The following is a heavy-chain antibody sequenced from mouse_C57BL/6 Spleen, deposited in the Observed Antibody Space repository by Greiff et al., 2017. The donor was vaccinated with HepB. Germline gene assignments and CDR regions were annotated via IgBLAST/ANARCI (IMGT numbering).Heavy chain of an antibody. J-gene: IGHJ4*01. CDR1: GFNIKNTY. CDR3: ARGGDYYSSSYVDAMDY. V-gene: IGHV14-3*01. CDR2: IDPANGNT. D-gene: IGHD1-1*01. Sequence: EVQLQQSVAELVRPGASVKLSCTASGFNIKNTYMHWVKQRPEQGLEWIGRIDPANGNTKYAPKFQGKATITADTSSNTAYLQLSSLTSEDTAIYYCARGGDYYSSSYVDAMDYWGQGTSVTVSS.